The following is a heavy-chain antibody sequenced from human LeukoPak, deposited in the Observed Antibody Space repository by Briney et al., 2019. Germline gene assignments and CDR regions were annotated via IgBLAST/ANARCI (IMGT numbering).Heavy chain of an antibody. D-gene: IGHD3-10*01. CDR1: GGSFSGYF. J-gene: IGHJ4*02. CDR3: ARGRPHFGSESYYNY. V-gene: IGHV4-34*01. CDR2: INHSGST. Sequence: SETLSLTCAVYGGSFSGYFWSWIRQPPGKGLEWIGEINHSGSTNYNPSLKSRVTISLDTSKNQSSVKLSSVTAADTAVYYCARGRPHFGSESYYNYWGQEPLVTVSS.